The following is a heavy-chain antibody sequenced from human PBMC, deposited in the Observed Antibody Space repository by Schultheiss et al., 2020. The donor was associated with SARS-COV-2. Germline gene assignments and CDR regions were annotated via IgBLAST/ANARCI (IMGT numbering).Heavy chain of an antibody. Sequence: ASVKVSCKASGYTFTSYGISWVRQAPGQGLEWMGWISAYNGNTNYAQKLQGRVTMTTDTSTSTAYMELRSLRSDDTAVYYCAKGPNSYGDYVLDYWGQGTLVTVSS. CDR2: ISAYNGNT. CDR3: AKGPNSYGDYVLDY. V-gene: IGHV1-18*01. J-gene: IGHJ4*02. D-gene: IGHD4-17*01. CDR1: GYTFTSYG.